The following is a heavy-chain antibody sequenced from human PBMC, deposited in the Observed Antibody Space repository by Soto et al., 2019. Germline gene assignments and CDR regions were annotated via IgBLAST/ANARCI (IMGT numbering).Heavy chain of an antibody. CDR3: ARDASAASNWFDWFDP. J-gene: IGHJ5*02. Sequence: QVQLVQSGAEVKKPGSSVKVSCRASGGTFNSYSIAWVRQVPGQGLEWMGTIIPILGIINYAQKFQGRVTITAAESTNTAYMELSRLISEASGVYYCARDASAASNWFDWFDPWGQGTLVTVSS. D-gene: IGHD3-10*01. V-gene: IGHV1-69*04. CDR1: GGTFNSYS. CDR2: IIPILGII.